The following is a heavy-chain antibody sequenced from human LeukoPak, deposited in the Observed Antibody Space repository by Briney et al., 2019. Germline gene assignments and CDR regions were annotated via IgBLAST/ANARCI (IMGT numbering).Heavy chain of an antibody. Sequence: SETLSLTCTVSGGSISSGSYYWDWIRQPPGKGLEWIGHIYYNGYTYYNPSLKSRVTISVDTSKNQFSLKLSSVTAADTAVYYCARHCSAGSCYCAVDCWGQGTLVTVSS. CDR2: IYYNGYT. J-gene: IGHJ4*02. CDR3: ARHCSAGSCYCAVDC. D-gene: IGHD2-15*01. CDR1: GGSISSGSYY. V-gene: IGHV4-39*01.